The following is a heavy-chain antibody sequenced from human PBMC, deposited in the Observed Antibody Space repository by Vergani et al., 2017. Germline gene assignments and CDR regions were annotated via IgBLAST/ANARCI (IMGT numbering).Heavy chain of an antibody. CDR1: GYTFTSYA. J-gene: IGHJ4*02. Sequence: QVQLVQSGAEVQKPGASVKVSCKASGYTFTSYAMHWVRQAPGQRLEWMGWINPNSGGTNYAQKFQGRVTMTRDTSISTAYMELSRLRSDDTAVYYCVVMGSSPPLFDYWGQGTLVTVSS. D-gene: IGHD6-6*01. CDR2: INPNSGGT. V-gene: IGHV1-2*02. CDR3: VVMGSSPPLFDY.